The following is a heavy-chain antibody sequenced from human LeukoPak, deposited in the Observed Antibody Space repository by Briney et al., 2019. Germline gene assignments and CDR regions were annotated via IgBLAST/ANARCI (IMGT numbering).Heavy chain of an antibody. D-gene: IGHD6-19*01. J-gene: IGHJ4*02. CDR2: IYYGGGT. CDR1: GGSISSSTYY. Sequence: SETLSLTCTVSGGSISSSTYYWGWIRQPPGKGLEWIGSIYYGGGTYCNPSLKSRVTMSVDTSTNQFSLKLSSVTAADTAVYYCARGIAVAGQFDYWGQGTLVAVSS. CDR3: ARGIAVAGQFDY. V-gene: IGHV4-39*01.